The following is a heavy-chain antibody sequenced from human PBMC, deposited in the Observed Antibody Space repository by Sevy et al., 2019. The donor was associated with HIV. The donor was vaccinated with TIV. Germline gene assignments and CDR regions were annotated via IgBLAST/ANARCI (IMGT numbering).Heavy chain of an antibody. CDR2: IRSKTYGGTT. J-gene: IGHJ4*02. D-gene: IGHD6-6*01. V-gene: IGHV3-49*04. Sequence: GGSLRLSCTASGFTFGDYAMSWVRQAPGKGLEWVSFIRSKTYGGTTEYAASVKGRFTISRVDSKSIAYLQMNSLKTEDTAVYYCARAGDIAARPFDYWGQGTLVTVSS. CDR1: GFTFGDYA. CDR3: ARAGDIAARPFDY.